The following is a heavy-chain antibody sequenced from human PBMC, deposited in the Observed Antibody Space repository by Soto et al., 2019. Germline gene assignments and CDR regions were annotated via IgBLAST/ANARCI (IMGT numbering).Heavy chain of an antibody. V-gene: IGHV3-48*03. J-gene: IGHJ4*02. CDR3: ARRGPYSSSWYGVVDY. CDR2: ISSSGSTI. CDR1: GFTFSSYE. Sequence: GGSLRLSCAASGFTFSSYEMNWVRQAPGKGLEWVSYISSSGSTIYYADSVKGRFTISRDNAKNSLYLQMTSLRAEDTAVYYCARRGPYSSSWYGVVDYWGQGTLVTVSS. D-gene: IGHD6-13*01.